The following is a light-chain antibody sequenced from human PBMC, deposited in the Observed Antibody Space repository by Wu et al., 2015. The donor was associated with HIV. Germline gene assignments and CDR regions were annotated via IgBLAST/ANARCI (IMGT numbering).Light chain of an antibody. V-gene: IGKV3-20*01. CDR1: ESVSSNY. Sequence: EIVLTQSPGTLSLSPGDTTTLSCRATESVSSNYLAWYQQTPGQAPRLLIYGASNRAAGIPDRFNGSGSGTDFTLTISRLEPEDFALYFCQLYGGSPKYTFGQGTKLEIK. J-gene: IGKJ2*01. CDR2: GAS. CDR3: QLYGGSPKYT.